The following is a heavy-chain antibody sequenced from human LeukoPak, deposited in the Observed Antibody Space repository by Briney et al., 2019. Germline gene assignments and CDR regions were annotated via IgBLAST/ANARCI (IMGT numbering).Heavy chain of an antibody. V-gene: IGHV3-23*01. D-gene: IGHD7-27*01. CDR3: ARDPNWGSGY. J-gene: IGHJ4*02. CDR1: GFTFSSYT. CDR2: IGASGGDI. Sequence: GGSLRLSCATSGFTFSSYTMIWVRQAPGKGLEWVSIIGASGGDIHYADSVKGRFSISRDNPKNALTLQMNSLRVDDTAVYYCARDPNWGSGYWGQGTLVTVSS.